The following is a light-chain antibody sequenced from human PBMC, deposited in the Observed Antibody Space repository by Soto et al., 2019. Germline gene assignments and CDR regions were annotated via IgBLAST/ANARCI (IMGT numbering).Light chain of an antibody. CDR2: KNN. CDR1: RSNVGANYD. J-gene: IGLJ3*02. V-gene: IGLV1-40*01. CDR3: QSYDNILSGPL. Sequence: QSVLTQPPSVSGAPGQTITISCTGSRSNVGANYDVHWYQVLPGAGPRLLIYKNNNRPSGVPDRFSGSKSGTSASLAITGLRAEDDADYYCQSYDNILSGPLFGGGTKVTVL.